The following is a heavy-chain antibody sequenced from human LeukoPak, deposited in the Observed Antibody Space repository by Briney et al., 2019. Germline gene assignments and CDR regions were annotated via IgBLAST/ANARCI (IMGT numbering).Heavy chain of an antibody. CDR3: ARPHTGGDVLTGYYMKY. V-gene: IGHV3-9*01. CDR2: ISWNGANI. Sequence: GGSLRLSCAASGFIFDDYAMHWVRQAPGKGLEWVSVISWNGANIAYADSVKGRFTISRDNAKNSLYLQVNSLRAEDTALYYCARPHTGGDVLTGYYMKYWGQGSLVTVSS. J-gene: IGHJ4*02. D-gene: IGHD3-9*01. CDR1: GFIFDDYA.